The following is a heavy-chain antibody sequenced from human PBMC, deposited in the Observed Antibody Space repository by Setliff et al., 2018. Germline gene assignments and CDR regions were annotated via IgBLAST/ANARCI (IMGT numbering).Heavy chain of an antibody. V-gene: IGHV1-69*05. CDR1: GGTFKNYG. D-gene: IGHD3-9*01. Sequence: SVKVSCKASGGTFKNYGISWVRQAPGQGLEWMGGTIPVFGTTDYAQKFQGRVTIMTEESTSTAYMELSSLRSEDTAVYYCATGFLRYDILTGYYQRPHYFEYWGQGTLVTVSS. J-gene: IGHJ4*02. CDR2: TIPVFGTT. CDR3: ATGFLRYDILTGYYQRPHYFEY.